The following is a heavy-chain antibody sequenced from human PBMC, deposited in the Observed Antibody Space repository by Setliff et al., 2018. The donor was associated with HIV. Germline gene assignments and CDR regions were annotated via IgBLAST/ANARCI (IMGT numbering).Heavy chain of an antibody. CDR3: VRDLVYYYDNSGSFYVAEYFQH. CDR2: ISPDGRST. CDR1: GFSFSSYW. V-gene: IGHV3-74*01. Sequence: GGSLRLSCAASGFSFSSYWMCWVRQAPGKGLVWVARISPDGRSTTHADAVKGRFTISRDNAKKSMYLQMNSLRAEDTAVYYCVRDLVYYYDNSGSFYVAEYFQHWGQGTLVTVSS. J-gene: IGHJ1*01. D-gene: IGHD3-22*01.